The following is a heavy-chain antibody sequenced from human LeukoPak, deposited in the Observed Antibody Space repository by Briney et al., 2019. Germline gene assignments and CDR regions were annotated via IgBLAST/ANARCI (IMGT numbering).Heavy chain of an antibody. V-gene: IGHV4-31*03. Sequence: SQTLSLTCTVSGGSISSGGYYWSWIRQHPGKGLEWIGYIYYSGSTYYNPSLKSRVTISVDTSKNQFSLKLSSVTAADTVVYYCARDDTAMANDAFDIWGQGTMVTVSS. CDR3: ARDDTAMANDAFDI. CDR1: GGSISSGGYY. D-gene: IGHD5-18*01. J-gene: IGHJ3*02. CDR2: IYYSGST.